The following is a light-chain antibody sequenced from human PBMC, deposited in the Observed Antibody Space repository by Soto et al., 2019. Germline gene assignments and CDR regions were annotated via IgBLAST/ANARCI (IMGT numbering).Light chain of an antibody. CDR1: QRVSTF. CDR3: QQSYNTPRT. CDR2: AVS. J-gene: IGKJ1*01. V-gene: IGKV1-39*01. Sequence: DIQMTQSPSSLSASVGDTITITCRASQRVSTFLNWYQQKPGKAPKFLIYAVSSLESGVPSRFGGRGSGTEFNLSISGLQPDDFATYYCQQSYNTPRTFGQGTKV.